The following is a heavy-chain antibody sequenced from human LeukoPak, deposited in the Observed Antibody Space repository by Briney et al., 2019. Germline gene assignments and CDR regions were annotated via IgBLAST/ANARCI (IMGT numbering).Heavy chain of an antibody. CDR2: IKQDGSEK. J-gene: IGHJ4*02. CDR1: GFTFNSYW. Sequence: PGGSLRLSCAASGFTFNSYWMSWVRQAPGKGLEWVANIKQDGSEKYYVDSVKGRFTISRDNAKNSLYLQMNSLRAEDTAVYYCADTYDSSGIWGQGTLVTVSS. D-gene: IGHD3-22*01. V-gene: IGHV3-7*01. CDR3: ADTYDSSGI.